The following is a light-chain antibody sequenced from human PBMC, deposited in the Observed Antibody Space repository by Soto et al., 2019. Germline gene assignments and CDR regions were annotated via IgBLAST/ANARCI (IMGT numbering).Light chain of an antibody. Sequence: DIQMTQSPSSLSASVGDRVTITCRAGQGISTFLAWYQQKPGKVPELLSYDASTLQSRAPSRFSGSGSGTYVTLTISSLQPDDVAPYYNQEYHSPPRTFGQGTKVEIK. CDR2: DAS. V-gene: IGKV1-27*01. J-gene: IGKJ1*01. CDR3: QEYHSPPRT. CDR1: QGISTF.